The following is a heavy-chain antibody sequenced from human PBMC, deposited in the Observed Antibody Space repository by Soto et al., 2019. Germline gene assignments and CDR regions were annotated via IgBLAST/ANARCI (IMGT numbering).Heavy chain of an antibody. CDR1: RGAFGDYW. CDR3: AIDVSRNWFDS. J-gene: IGHJ5*01. V-gene: IGHV3-74*01. CDR2: INRDANDI. Sequence: EVPLVESGGGLVQPGGSLRLSCEASRGAFGDYWMHWVRQAPGKGLVWVSRINRDANDIIYADSVKGRFTASRDNTEKMLFLQMSSLRVEDTAVDYCAIDVSRNWFDSWGQGTVVTVSS.